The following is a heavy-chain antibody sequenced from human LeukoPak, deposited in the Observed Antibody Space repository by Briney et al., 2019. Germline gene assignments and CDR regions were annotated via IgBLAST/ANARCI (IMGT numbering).Heavy chain of an antibody. CDR1: GYTFTSYY. D-gene: IGHD3-10*01. J-gene: IGHJ3*02. CDR2: INPNSGGT. V-gene: IGHV1-2*02. CDR3: ARVILNYYHSRSDAFDI. Sequence: ASVKVSCKASGYTFTSYYMHWVRQAPGQGLEWMGWINPNSGGTNYAQKFKGRVTMTRDTSISTAYMELSRLRSDDTAVYYCARVILNYYHSRSDAFDIWGQGTMVTVSS.